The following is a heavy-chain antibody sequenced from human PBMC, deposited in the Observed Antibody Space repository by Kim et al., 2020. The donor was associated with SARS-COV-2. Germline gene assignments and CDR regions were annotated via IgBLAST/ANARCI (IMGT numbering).Heavy chain of an antibody. CDR1: GFTFNKYG. D-gene: IGHD3-22*01. V-gene: IGHV3-20*04. CDR3: ARLGPYDSSGYSFDY. J-gene: IGHJ4*02. CDR2: INWNAGIL. Sequence: GGSLRLSCAASGFTFNKYGMTWVRQAPGKGLEWVSAINWNAGILAYADSVKGRFTISRDNVKNSLYLQMNSLRVDDTALYYCARLGPYDSSGYSFDYWGQGKLVTVSS.